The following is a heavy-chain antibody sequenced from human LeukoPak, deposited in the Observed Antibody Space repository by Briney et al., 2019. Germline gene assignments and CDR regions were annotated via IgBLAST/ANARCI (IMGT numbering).Heavy chain of an antibody. CDR2: IYYSGST. D-gene: IGHD3-10*01. J-gene: IGHJ3*02. CDR3: ARVMWFGEFNAFDI. V-gene: IGHV4-39*07. Sequence: SETLSLTCTVSGGSISSSSYYWGWIRQPPGKGLEWIGSIYYSGSTYYNPSLKSRVTTSVDTSKNQFSLKLSSVTAADTAVYYCARVMWFGEFNAFDIWGQGTMVTVSS. CDR1: GGSISSSSYY.